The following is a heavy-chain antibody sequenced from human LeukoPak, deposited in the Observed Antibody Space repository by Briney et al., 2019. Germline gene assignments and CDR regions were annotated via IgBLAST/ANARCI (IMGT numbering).Heavy chain of an antibody. V-gene: IGHV3-23*01. D-gene: IGHD3-10*01. CDR1: GFTFSSYG. Sequence: GGSLRLSCAASGFTFSSYGMNWVRQAPGKGLEWVSYIADDSTGTYYPDSVKGRFTISRDNSKNTLSLLMNSLRAEDTAVYYCARGSFGTHWYFDLWGRGTLVTVSS. CDR2: IADDSTGT. J-gene: IGHJ2*01. CDR3: ARGSFGTHWYFDL.